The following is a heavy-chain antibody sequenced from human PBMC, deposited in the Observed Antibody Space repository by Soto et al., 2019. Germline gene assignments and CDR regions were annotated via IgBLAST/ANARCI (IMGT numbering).Heavy chain of an antibody. V-gene: IGHV3-30*02. CDR2: IWSDGSNQ. J-gene: IGHJ6*02. CDR1: GSTFSNYG. CDR3: AKPRYYDFWSGPYNYYYGMDV. Sequence: PGGSLRLSCSASGSTFSNYGMHWVRQAPGKGLEWVAVIWSDGSNQYYGDSVKGRFIISRDNSRNTLYLQMNSLRAEDTAVYYCAKPRYYDFWSGPYNYYYGMDVWGQGTTVTVSS. D-gene: IGHD3-3*01.